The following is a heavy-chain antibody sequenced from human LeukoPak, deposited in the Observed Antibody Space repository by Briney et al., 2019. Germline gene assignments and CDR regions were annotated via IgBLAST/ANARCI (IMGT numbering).Heavy chain of an antibody. CDR3: VRDRMATGAFDI. CDR1: GGSISSHY. Sequence: SETLSLTCTVSGGSISSHYWSWIRQPLGKGLEWIGYIYYSGSTNYNPSLKSRVTIPVDTSKNQFSLKLSSVTAADTAVYYCVRDRMATGAFDIWGQGTMVTVSS. D-gene: IGHD5-24*01. CDR2: IYYSGST. V-gene: IGHV4-59*11. J-gene: IGHJ3*02.